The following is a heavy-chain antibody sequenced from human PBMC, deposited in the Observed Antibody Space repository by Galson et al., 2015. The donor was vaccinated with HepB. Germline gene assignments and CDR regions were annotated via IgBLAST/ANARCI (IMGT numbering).Heavy chain of an antibody. J-gene: IGHJ4*02. CDR2: INAGNGNT. V-gene: IGHV1-3*01. CDR3: ARTGYCSGGSCSRGYFDY. D-gene: IGHD2-15*01. Sequence: SVKVSCKASGYTFTSYAMHWVRQAPGQRLEWMGWINAGNGNTKYSQKFQGRVTITRDTSASTAYMELSSLRSEDTAVYYCARTGYCSGGSCSRGYFDYWGQGTLVTVSS. CDR1: GYTFTSYA.